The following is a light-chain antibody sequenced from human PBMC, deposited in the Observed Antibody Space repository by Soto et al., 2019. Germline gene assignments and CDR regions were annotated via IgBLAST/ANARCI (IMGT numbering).Light chain of an antibody. CDR1: SSNIGNNF. Sequence: QSVLTQPPSVSAAPGQKVTISCSVRSSNIGNNFVTWYQQLPGTAPKLLIYDNNKRPSGIPDRFSGSQSGTSATLGITGLQTGDEAVYYCGSWDSSLTYVFGTGTKVTVL. CDR2: DNN. J-gene: IGLJ1*01. CDR3: GSWDSSLTYV. V-gene: IGLV1-51*01.